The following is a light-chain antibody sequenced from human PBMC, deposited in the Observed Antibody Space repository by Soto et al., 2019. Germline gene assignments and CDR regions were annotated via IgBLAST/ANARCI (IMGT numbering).Light chain of an antibody. Sequence: DIQMTQSPSSLSASMGDRVTITCRASQDISNFLAWFQQKPGKAPKSLIYGASSLQSGVPSKFSGSGSGTEFTLTISSLQPEDFGTYYCQQYHSYPATFGGGTKVEIQ. CDR3: QQYHSYPAT. J-gene: IGKJ4*01. CDR1: QDISNF. CDR2: GAS. V-gene: IGKV1-16*02.